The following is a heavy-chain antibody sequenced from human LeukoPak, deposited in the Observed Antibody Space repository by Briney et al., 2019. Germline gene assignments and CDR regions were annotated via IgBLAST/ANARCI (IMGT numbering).Heavy chain of an antibody. J-gene: IGHJ4*02. D-gene: IGHD2-8*02. CDR1: GFTFSTFA. CDR3: ATYRQVLLPFES. Sequence: GGSLRLSCAASGFTFSTFAMIWVRQPPGKGLEWVSSILPSGGEIHYADSVRGRFTISRDNSKSTLSLQMNSLRAEDTAIYYCATYRQVLLPFESWGQGTLVTVSS. CDR2: ILPSGGEI. V-gene: IGHV3-23*01.